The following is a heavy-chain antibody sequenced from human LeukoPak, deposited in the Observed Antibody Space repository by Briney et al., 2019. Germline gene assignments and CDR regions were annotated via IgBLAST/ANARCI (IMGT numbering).Heavy chain of an antibody. D-gene: IGHD1-7*01. J-gene: IGHJ5*02. CDR1: GGSISGLW. Sequence: SETLSLTCTVSGGSISGLWCSWIRQPPGKGLEWIGNIYTSGITNYNPSLKSRVTISIDTSKNHFSLTLSSVTATDTAVYYCAIQAQDGTDNWFDPWGPGALVTASS. CDR2: IYTSGIT. V-gene: IGHV4-4*09. CDR3: AIQAQDGTDNWFDP.